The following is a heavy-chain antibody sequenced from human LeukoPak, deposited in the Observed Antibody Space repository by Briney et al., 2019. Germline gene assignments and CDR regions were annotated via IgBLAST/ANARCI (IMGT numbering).Heavy chain of an antibody. D-gene: IGHD3-10*01. CDR3: ARRYFGTGSRWSRYYFDL. CDR2: IHHSGST. V-gene: IGHV4-59*08. CDR1: GVSISIYY. Sequence: SETLSLTCTVSGVSISIYYWSWIRQTPGKGLEWIGYIHHSGSTNYNPSLKSRVTISLDTSKNQFSLNLRSVTDADTAVYYCARRYFGTGSRWSRYYFDLWGQGTLVTVSS. J-gene: IGHJ4*02.